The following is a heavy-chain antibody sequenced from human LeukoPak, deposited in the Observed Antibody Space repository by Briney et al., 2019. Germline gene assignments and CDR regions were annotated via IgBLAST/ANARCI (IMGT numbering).Heavy chain of an antibody. Sequence: PGGSLRLSCAASGFTFSSYGMPWVRQAPGKGLEWVAVISYDGSNKYYADSVKGRFTISRDNSKNTLYLQMNSLRAEDTAVYYCAKFSRHYYDSSGYSGSVSDYWGQGTLVTVSS. V-gene: IGHV3-30*18. CDR3: AKFSRHYYDSSGYSGSVSDY. CDR2: ISYDGSNK. CDR1: GFTFSSYG. J-gene: IGHJ4*02. D-gene: IGHD3-22*01.